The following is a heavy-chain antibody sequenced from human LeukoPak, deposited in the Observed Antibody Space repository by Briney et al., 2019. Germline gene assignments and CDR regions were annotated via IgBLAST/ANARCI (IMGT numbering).Heavy chain of an antibody. CDR3: ARGRFSGPDDY. CDR2: IYSGGAT. D-gene: IGHD6-19*01. Sequence: GGSLRLSCAVSEFSVSSNYMNWVRQAPGKGLEWVSVIYSGGATYYADSVRGRFTISRDNSKNMVSLQVTSLGAEDTAVYYCARGRFSGPDDYWGQGTLVTVSS. CDR1: EFSVSSNY. V-gene: IGHV3-53*01. J-gene: IGHJ4*02.